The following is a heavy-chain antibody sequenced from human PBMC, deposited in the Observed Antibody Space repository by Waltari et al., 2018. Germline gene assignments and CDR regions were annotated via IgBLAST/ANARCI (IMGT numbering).Heavy chain of an antibody. Sequence: QVQLQQWGAGLLKASETLSLTCAVYGGSFSGYYWNWIRQAPGKGLEWIGEINHSGSTNYNPSLKSRGTISVDTSRDQFSLRLTSVTAADTSVYYCARGRLSSQLQARGRRGNWFDPWGQGTLVTVSS. D-gene: IGHD3-16*02. V-gene: IGHV4-34*01. CDR3: ARGRLSSQLQARGRRGNWFDP. J-gene: IGHJ5*02. CDR2: INHSGST. CDR1: GGSFSGYY.